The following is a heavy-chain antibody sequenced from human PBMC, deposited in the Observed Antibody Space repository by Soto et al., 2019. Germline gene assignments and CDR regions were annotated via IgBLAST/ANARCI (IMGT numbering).Heavy chain of an antibody. D-gene: IGHD3-16*01. CDR2: ISYDGSNK. J-gene: IGHJ4*02. CDR1: GFTFSSYG. CDR3: AKDFTYGPFDS. Sequence: GGSLRLSCAASGFTFSSYGMHWVRQAPGKGLEWVAVISYDGSNKYYADSVKGRFTISRDNSKNTLYLQMNSLRAEDTAVYYCAKDFTYGPFDSWGQGTLVTVSS. V-gene: IGHV3-30*18.